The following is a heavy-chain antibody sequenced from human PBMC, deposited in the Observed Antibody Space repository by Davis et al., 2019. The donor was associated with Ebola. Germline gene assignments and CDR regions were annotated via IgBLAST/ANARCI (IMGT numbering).Heavy chain of an antibody. CDR1: GGSMTNYY. V-gene: IGHV4-59*12. J-gene: IGHJ6*04. CDR2: IYYSGST. D-gene: IGHD2-15*01. CDR3: ARVGVVVVAASLYYYYGMDV. Sequence: SETLSLTCTVSGGSMTNYYWNWIRQPPGKGLEWIGYIYYSGSTNYNPSLKSRVTISVDKSKNQFSLKLSSVTAADTAVYYCARVGVVVVAASLYYYYGMDVWGKGTTVTVPS.